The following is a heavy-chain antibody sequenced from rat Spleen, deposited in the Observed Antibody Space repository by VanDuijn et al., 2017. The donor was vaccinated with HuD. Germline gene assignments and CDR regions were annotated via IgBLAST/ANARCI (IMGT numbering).Heavy chain of an antibody. V-gene: IGHV5S14*01. CDR1: GFTFRNSG. J-gene: IGHJ4*01. CDR2: ITTGGDNT. D-gene: IGHD5-1*01. CDR3: ARHSGTARGVMDA. Sequence: EVQLVESDGGLVQPGRSLKLSCAASGFTFRNSGMAWVRQTPTKGLEWVASITTGGDNTYYRDSVKGRFTISRDNARNTQYLQMDSLRSEDTATYYCARHSGTARGVMDAWGQGTSVTVSS.